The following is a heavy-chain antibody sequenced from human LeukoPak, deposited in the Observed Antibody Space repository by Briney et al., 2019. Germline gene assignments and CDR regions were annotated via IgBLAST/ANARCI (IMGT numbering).Heavy chain of an antibody. CDR3: ARDKSGGELDY. CDR2: IYYSGST. Sequence: SETLSLTCTVSGGSISSYYWSWIRQPPGKGLEWVGYIYYSGSTNYNPSLTSRVTISVDTSKNQFSLKLSSVTAADTAVYYCARDKSGGELDYWGQGTLVTVSS. CDR1: GGSISSYY. V-gene: IGHV4-59*01. D-gene: IGHD2-21*01. J-gene: IGHJ4*02.